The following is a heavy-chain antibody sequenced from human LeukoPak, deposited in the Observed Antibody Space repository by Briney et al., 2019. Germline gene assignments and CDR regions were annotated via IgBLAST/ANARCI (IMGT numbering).Heavy chain of an antibody. J-gene: IGHJ4*02. CDR1: GFTFSSYG. V-gene: IGHV3-30*02. Sequence: GGSLRLSCAASGFTFSSYGMHWVCQAPGKGLEWVAFIRYDGSNKYYADSVKGRFTISRDNSKNTLYLQMNSLRAEDTAVYYCAKDYYYGSGSYWYFDYWGQGTLVTVSS. CDR3: AKDYYYGSGSYWYFDY. D-gene: IGHD3-10*01. CDR2: IRYDGSNK.